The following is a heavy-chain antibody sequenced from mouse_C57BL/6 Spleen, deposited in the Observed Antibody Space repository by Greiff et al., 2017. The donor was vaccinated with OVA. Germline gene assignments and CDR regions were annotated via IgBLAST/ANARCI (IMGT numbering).Heavy chain of an antibody. Sequence: VKLMESGAELVKPGASVKMSCKASGYTFTTYPIEWMKQNPGKSLEWIGNFHPYNDDTKYNEKFKGKATLTVEKSSSTVYLELSRLTSDDSAVYYCARSLGYYAMDYWGQGTSVTVSS. CDR2: FHPYNDDT. V-gene: IGHV1-47*01. D-gene: IGHD4-1*01. CDR3: ARSLGYYAMDY. CDR1: GYTFTTYP. J-gene: IGHJ4*01.